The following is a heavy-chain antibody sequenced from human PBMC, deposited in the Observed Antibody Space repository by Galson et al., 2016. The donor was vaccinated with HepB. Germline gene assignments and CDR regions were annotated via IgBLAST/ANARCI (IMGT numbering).Heavy chain of an antibody. D-gene: IGHD4/OR15-4a*01. CDR3: ASWCRAWLDN. J-gene: IGHJ4*01. CDR2: ISYDGTSK. CDR1: GFTFNTYA. Sequence: SLRLSCAASGFTFNTYAMHWVRRAPGKGLEWVAVISYDGTSKYYADSVKGRFTISRDNSWDTLYLQMNDLRAEDTALYYCASWCRAWLDNWGHGTLVTVSS. V-gene: IGHV3-30*03.